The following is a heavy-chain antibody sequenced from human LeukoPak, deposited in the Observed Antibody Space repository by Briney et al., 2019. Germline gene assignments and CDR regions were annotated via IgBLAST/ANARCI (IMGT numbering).Heavy chain of an antibody. J-gene: IGHJ6*02. Sequence: VASVKVSCKASGFTFTKSALQWVRQARGQRLEWIGWIVVGSGNTDYAQKFQERVTITRDMFTSTAYMELSSLRSEDTAVYYCAAGLRVPKVTGKLYYYSMDVWGQGTTVTVSS. V-gene: IGHV1-58*01. CDR1: GFTFTKSA. CDR2: IVVGSGNT. D-gene: IGHD7-27*01. CDR3: AAGLRVPKVTGKLYYYSMDV.